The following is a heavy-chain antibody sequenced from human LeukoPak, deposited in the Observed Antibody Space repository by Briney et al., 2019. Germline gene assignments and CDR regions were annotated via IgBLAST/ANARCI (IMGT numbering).Heavy chain of an antibody. CDR3: ARLEGIVGATTFPHHRTIDY. D-gene: IGHD1-26*01. V-gene: IGHV4-38-2*01. CDR1: GYSISSGYD. Sequence: SETLFLTCAVSGYSISSGYDWGLIRQPPGKGLKWIGSIYHSGSTYYNPSLKSRVTISVDTSKNQFSLKLSSVTAADTAVYYCARLEGIVGATTFPHHRTIDYWGQGTLVTVSS. J-gene: IGHJ4*02. CDR2: IYHSGST.